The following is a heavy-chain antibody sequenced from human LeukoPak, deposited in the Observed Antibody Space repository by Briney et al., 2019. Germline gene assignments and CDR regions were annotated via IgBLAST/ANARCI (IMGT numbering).Heavy chain of an antibody. CDR3: ARGPPYYYGD. CDR1: GFTFSGYG. Sequence: GGSLRLSCAASGFTFSGYGMHWVRQAPGKGLEWVSIIYSGGNTYYADSVKGRFTISRDNSMNTLYLQMNSLRAEDTAVYYCARGPPYYYGDWGQGTLVTVSS. D-gene: IGHD3-10*01. CDR2: IYSGGNT. J-gene: IGHJ4*02. V-gene: IGHV3-53*01.